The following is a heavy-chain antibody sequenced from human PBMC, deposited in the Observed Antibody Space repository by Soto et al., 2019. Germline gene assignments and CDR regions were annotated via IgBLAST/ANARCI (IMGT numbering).Heavy chain of an antibody. D-gene: IGHD3-9*01. CDR3: ARGNALRYFDWLRQYYFDY. V-gene: IGHV4-34*01. CDR2: INHSGST. Sequence: SETLSLTCAVYGGSFSGYYWSWIRQPPGKGLEWIGEINHSGSTNYNPSLKSRVTISVDTSKNQFSLKLSSVTAADTAVYYCARGNALRYFDWLRQYYFDYWGQGTLVTVPQ. CDR1: GGSFSGYY. J-gene: IGHJ4*02.